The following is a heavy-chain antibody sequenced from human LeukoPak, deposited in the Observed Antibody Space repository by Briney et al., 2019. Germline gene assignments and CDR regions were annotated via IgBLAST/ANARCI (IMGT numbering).Heavy chain of an antibody. CDR2: ISSSGSDK. CDR1: GFPFSDHE. V-gene: IGHV3-48*03. Sequence: GGSLRLSCAASGFPFSDHEMNWVRQAPGRGLEWVSYISSSGSDKYCPDSVKGRFTISRDNAKNSLYLQMNSLRAEDTAVYYCARRTSGAFAIWGQGTKVTVSS. J-gene: IGHJ3*02. CDR3: ARRTSGAFAI.